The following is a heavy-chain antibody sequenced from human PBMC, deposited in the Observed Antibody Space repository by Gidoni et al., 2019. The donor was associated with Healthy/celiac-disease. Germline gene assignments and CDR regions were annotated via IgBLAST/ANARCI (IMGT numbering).Heavy chain of an antibody. D-gene: IGHD3-3*01. CDR3: AKSTIFGVVSEYYFDY. J-gene: IGHJ4*02. V-gene: IGHV3-23*01. CDR2: ISGSGGST. CDR1: GFTFSTYA. Sequence: EVQLLESGGGLVQPGGSLRLSCAASGFTFSTYAMSWVRQAPGKGLEWVSAISGSGGSTYYADSVKGRFTISRDNSKNTLYLQMNSLRAEDTAVYYCAKSTIFGVVSEYYFDYWGQGTLVTVSS.